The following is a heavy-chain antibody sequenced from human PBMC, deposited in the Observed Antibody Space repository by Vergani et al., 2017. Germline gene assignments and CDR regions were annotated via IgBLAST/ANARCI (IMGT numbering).Heavy chain of an antibody. J-gene: IGHJ4*02. V-gene: IGHV3-48*03. CDR2: ISRSGSTI. CDR1: GFTFSSYE. CDR3: ARDGRSSWYFDY. D-gene: IGHD6-13*01. Sequence: EVQLVESGGGLVQPGGSLRLSCAASGFTFSSYEMNWVRQAPGKGLEWVSYISRSGSTIYYADSVKGRFTISRDNAKNSLYLQMNSLRAEDTAVYYCARDGRSSWYFDYWGQGTLVTVSS.